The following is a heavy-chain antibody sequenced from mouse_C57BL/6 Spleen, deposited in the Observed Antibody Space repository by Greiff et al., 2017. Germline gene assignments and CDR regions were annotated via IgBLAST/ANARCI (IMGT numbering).Heavy chain of an antibody. CDR2: IDPSDSYT. D-gene: IGHD2-9*01. CDR1: GYTFTSYW. Sequence: QVQLQQPGAELVRPGTSVKLSCKASGYTFTSYWMHWVKQRPGQGLEWIGVIDPSDSYTNYNQKFKGKATLTVDTSSSTAYMQLSSLTSEDSAVYYCARPTMVTTLDYWGQGTTLTVSS. CDR3: ARPTMVTTLDY. V-gene: IGHV1-59*01. J-gene: IGHJ2*01.